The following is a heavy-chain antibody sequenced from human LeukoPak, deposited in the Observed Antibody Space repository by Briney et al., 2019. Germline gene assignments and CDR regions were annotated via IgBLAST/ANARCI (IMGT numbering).Heavy chain of an antibody. J-gene: IGHJ4*02. D-gene: IGHD3-22*01. CDR3: APYYYDSSGYYYWVY. CDR2: INPNSGGT. Sequence: ASVKVSCKASGYTFTGYYMQWVRQAPGQGLEWMGWINPNSGGTNYAQKFQGRVTMTRDTSISTAYMELSRLRSDDTAVYYCAPYYYDSSGYYYWVYWGQGTLVTVSS. CDR1: GYTFTGYY. V-gene: IGHV1-2*02.